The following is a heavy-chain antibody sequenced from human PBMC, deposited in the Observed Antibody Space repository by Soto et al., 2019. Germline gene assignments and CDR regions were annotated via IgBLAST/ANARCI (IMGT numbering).Heavy chain of an antibody. CDR3: VRARATDSRPDY. CDR2: ISSSSSFI. CDR1: GFTFSLYA. D-gene: IGHD3-22*01. Sequence: EVQLVESGGGLAKPGGSLRLSCAASGFTFSLYAMIWVRQAPGKGLEWVSAISSSSSFIYYADSLKGRVTVSRDDAKESLFLQLDSLRAEDTAMYYCVRARATDSRPDYWGQGTLVSVSS. V-gene: IGHV3-21*02. J-gene: IGHJ4*02.